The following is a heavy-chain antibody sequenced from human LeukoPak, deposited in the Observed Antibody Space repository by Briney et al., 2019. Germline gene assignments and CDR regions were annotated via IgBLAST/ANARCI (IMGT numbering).Heavy chain of an antibody. D-gene: IGHD2-2*01. Sequence: TGGSLRLSCAASGFTFSSYAMSWVRQAPGKGLEWVSAISGSGGSTYYADSVKGRFTISRDNSKNTLYLQMNSLRAEDTAVYYCAKRDQLLLVFDYWGQGTLVTVSS. J-gene: IGHJ4*02. CDR1: GFTFSSYA. V-gene: IGHV3-23*01. CDR3: AKRDQLLLVFDY. CDR2: ISGSGGST.